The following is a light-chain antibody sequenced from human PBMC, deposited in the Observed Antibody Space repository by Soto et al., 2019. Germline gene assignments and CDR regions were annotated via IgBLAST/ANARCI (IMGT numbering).Light chain of an antibody. CDR3: QQYDSSPRT. CDR1: QSVSSTY. CDR2: GAS. V-gene: IGKV3-20*01. Sequence: EIVMTQSPATVSVSPGERATLSCRASQSVSSTYLAWYQQKPGQAPRPLIYGASSRATGIPDRFSGSGSGTDFTLTISRLEPEDFAVYWCQQYDSSPRTFGQGTKVDIK. J-gene: IGKJ1*01.